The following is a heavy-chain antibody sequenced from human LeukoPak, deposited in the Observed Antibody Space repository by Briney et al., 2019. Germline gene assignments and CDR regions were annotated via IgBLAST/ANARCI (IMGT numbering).Heavy chain of an antibody. J-gene: IGHJ3*02. CDR3: ARGELRFLEWPAAFDI. V-gene: IGHV1-2*04. Sequence: GASVKVSCKASGYTFTGYYMHWVRQAPGQGLEWMGWINPNSGGTNYAQKFQGWVTMTRDTSISTAYMELSRLRSDDTAVYYCARGELRFLEWPAAFDIWGRGTMVTVSS. D-gene: IGHD3-3*01. CDR2: INPNSGGT. CDR1: GYTFTGYY.